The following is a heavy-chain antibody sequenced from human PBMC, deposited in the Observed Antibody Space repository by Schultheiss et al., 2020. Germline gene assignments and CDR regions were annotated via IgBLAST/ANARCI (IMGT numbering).Heavy chain of an antibody. CDR1: GFTVSSNY. D-gene: IGHD2-15*01. CDR2: IYSGGST. CDR3: ARRSVYCSGGSCYPRRVYYYGIDV. J-gene: IGHJ6*04. Sequence: GGSLRLSCAASGFTVSSNYMSWVRQAPGKGLEWVSVIYSGGSTYYADSVKGRFTISRDNSKNTLYLQMNSLRAEDTAVYYCARRSVYCSGGSCYPRRVYYYGIDVWGKGTTVT. V-gene: IGHV3-53*01.